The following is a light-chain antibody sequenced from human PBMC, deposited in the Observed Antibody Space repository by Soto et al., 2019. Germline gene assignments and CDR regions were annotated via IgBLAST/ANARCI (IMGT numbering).Light chain of an antibody. CDR1: TNDIASYDH. CDR3: NSYADKQSYL. Sequence: SALTEPSSVSGTPGQSITISCRGTTNDIASYDHVAWYQQFPVKSPKLIIYAVSDLPSVVSDRVSGSISGISASLTISVIPTEGGAAYYCNSYADKQSYLFGTGTKATVL. J-gene: IGLJ1*01. V-gene: IGLV2-14*03. CDR2: AVS.